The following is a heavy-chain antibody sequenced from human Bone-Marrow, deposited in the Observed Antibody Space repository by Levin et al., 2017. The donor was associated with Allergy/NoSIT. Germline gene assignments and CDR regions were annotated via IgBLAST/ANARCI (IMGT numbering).Heavy chain of an antibody. CDR3: ARFSSGYYYIDY. V-gene: IGHV3-48*02. Sequence: ASVKVSCAASGFTFSSYSMNWVRQAPGKGLEWVSYISAGSTNMFYADSVKGRFTISRDNAKTSLYLQMNSLRDEDTAVYYCARFSSGYYYIDYWGQGTLVTVSS. CDR2: ISAGSTNM. J-gene: IGHJ4*02. CDR1: GFTFSSYS. D-gene: IGHD3-22*01.